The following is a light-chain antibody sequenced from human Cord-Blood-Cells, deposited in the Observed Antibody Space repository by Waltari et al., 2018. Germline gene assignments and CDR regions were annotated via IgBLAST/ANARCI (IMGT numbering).Light chain of an antibody. J-gene: IGLJ2*01. V-gene: IGLV2-14*01. CDR2: EVS. CDR3: SSYTSSSTLV. CDR1: RSDVGGYNH. Sequence: QSALTQPASVSGSPGKSITLSCTGTRSDVGGYNHVSWYQQHPGKTPKLMIYEVSNRPSGVSNRFSGSKSGNTASLTISGLQAEDEADYYCSSYTSSSTLVFGGGTKLTVL.